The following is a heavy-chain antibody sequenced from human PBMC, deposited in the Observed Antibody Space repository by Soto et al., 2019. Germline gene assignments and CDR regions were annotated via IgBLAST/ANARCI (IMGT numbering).Heavy chain of an antibody. CDR2: IFYSGST. Sequence: QVQLQESGPGLVKPSETLSLTCTVSGGSISSYYWSWIRQPPGKGLEWIGFIFYSGSTSYNPSLKSRVTISIDTSEYHFSLKLNSVTAADTAVYYCASMIGDPVLSFDYWGQGTLVAVSS. V-gene: IGHV4-59*01. D-gene: IGHD3-10*02. CDR3: ASMIGDPVLSFDY. J-gene: IGHJ4*02. CDR1: GGSISSYY.